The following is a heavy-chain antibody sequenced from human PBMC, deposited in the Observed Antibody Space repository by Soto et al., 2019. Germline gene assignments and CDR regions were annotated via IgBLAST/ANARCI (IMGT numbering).Heavy chain of an antibody. D-gene: IGHD6-19*01. CDR2: INHSGST. CDR3: AGGRYTSGWTFDY. Sequence: TLSLTCAVYGGSFSGYYWSWIRQPPGKGLEWIGEINHSGSTNYNPSLKSRVTISVDTSKNQFSLKLSSVTAADTAVYYCAGGRYTSGWTFDYWGQGTLVTVSS. V-gene: IGHV4-34*01. CDR1: GGSFSGYY. J-gene: IGHJ4*02.